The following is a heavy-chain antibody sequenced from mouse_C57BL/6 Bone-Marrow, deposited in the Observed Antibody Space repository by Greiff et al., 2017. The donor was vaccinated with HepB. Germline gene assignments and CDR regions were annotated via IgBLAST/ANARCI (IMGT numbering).Heavy chain of an antibody. V-gene: IGHV14-4*01. CDR1: GFNIKDDY. CDR3: TTDGSSWGDY. D-gene: IGHD1-1*01. Sequence: EVKLMESGAELVRPGASVKLSCTASGFNIKDDYMHWVKQRPEQGLEWIGWIDPENGDTEYASKFQGKATITADTSSNTAYLQLSSLTSEDTAVYYCTTDGSSWGDYWGQGTSVTVSP. J-gene: IGHJ4*01. CDR2: IDPENGDT.